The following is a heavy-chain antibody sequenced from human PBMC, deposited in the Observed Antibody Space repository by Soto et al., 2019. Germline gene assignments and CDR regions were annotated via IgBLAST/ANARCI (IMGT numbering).Heavy chain of an antibody. V-gene: IGHV3-23*01. D-gene: IGHD1-26*01. CDR2: ISGSGGST. CDR3: AKDGVYYLDYYYGMDV. CDR1: GFTFSSYA. J-gene: IGHJ6*02. Sequence: PGGSLRLSCAASGFTFSSYAMSWVRQAPGKGLEWVSAISGSGGSTYYADSVKGRFTISRDNSKNTLYLQMNSLRAEDTAVYYCAKDGVYYLDYYYGMDVWGQGTTVTVYS.